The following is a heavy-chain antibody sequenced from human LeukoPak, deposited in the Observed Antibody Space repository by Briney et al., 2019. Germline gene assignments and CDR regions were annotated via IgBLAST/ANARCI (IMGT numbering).Heavy chain of an antibody. D-gene: IGHD3-22*01. CDR2: IYHSGST. J-gene: IGHJ4*02. Sequence: SEALSLTCAVYGGSFSDYYWTWIRQPPGKGLEWIGEIYHSGSTYYNPSLKSRVTISIDTPKNQFSLKLSSVTAADTAVYYCAREIQYYYDSSGYIDYWGQGTLVTVSS. CDR1: GGSFSDYY. V-gene: IGHV4-34*01. CDR3: AREIQYYYDSSGYIDY.